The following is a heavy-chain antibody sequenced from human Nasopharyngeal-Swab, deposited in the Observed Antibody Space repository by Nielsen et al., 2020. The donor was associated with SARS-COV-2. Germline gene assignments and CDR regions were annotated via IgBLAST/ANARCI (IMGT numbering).Heavy chain of an antibody. CDR1: GFTFSDYY. CDR3: AKDRALYYYDSSGYYYSSY. V-gene: IGHV3-11*01. D-gene: IGHD3-22*01. Sequence: GESLKISCAASGFTFSDYYMSWIRQAPGKGLEWVSYISSSGSTIYYADSVKGRFTISRDNAKNSLYLQMNSLRAEDTAVYYCAKDRALYYYDSSGYYYSSYWGQGTLVTVSS. CDR2: ISSSGSTI. J-gene: IGHJ4*02.